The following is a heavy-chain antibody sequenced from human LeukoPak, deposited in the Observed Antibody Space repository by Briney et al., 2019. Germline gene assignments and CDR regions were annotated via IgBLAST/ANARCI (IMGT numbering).Heavy chain of an antibody. CDR2: ISNDGITK. CDR3: ARADYCIGDCFHAAFDI. CDR1: GFTFSNYA. V-gene: IGHV3-30-3*01. D-gene: IGHD2-21*02. J-gene: IGHJ3*02. Sequence: GKSLRLSCEAYGFTFSNYAFHWVRQAPGKGLEWVAGISNDGITKYDADSVKGRFTISRDNSKNTLFLEMNSLTREETAVYYCARADYCIGDCFHAAFDIWGQGIVVTVSS.